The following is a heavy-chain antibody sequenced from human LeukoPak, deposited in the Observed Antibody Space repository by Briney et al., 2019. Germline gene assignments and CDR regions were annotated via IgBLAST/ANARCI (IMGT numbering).Heavy chain of an antibody. D-gene: IGHD2-8*02. CDR1: GFNFSNYW. CDR2: IYSGGST. CDR3: ARDSDTETGWYYYGMDV. J-gene: IGHJ6*02. Sequence: PGGSLRLSCTASGFNFSNYWMHWVRQAPGKGLEWVSVIYSGGSTYYADSVKGRFTISRDNSKNTVYLQMNSLRVEDTAVYYCARDSDTETGWYYYGMDVWGQGTTVTVSS. V-gene: IGHV3-53*01.